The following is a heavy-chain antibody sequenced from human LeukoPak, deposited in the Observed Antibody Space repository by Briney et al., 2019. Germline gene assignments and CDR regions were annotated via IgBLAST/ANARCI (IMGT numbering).Heavy chain of an antibody. CDR1: GGSISSGSYY. V-gene: IGHV4-61*02. D-gene: IGHD2-15*01. Sequence: SQTLSLTCIVSGGSISSGSYYWSWIRQPAGKGLEWIGRIYTSGSTNYNPSLKSRVTISVDTSKNQFSLKLSSVTAADTAVYYCASYIGWFDPWGQGTLVTVSS. CDR3: ASYIGWFDP. CDR2: IYTSGST. J-gene: IGHJ5*02.